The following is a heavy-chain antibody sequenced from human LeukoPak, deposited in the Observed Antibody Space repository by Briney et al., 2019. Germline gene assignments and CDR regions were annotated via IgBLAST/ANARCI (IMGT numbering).Heavy chain of an antibody. V-gene: IGHV3-23*01. CDR3: ATGLAHY. J-gene: IGHJ4*02. Sequence: GGSLRLSCAASGFTFSDEIMTWVRQAPGKGLEWVSSIGVSSTNTHYADSVKGRSTISRDNSRNTLYLEMNSLGPEDTAVYFCATGLAHYWGQGTLVTVSS. CDR1: GFTFSDEI. CDR2: IGVSSTNT.